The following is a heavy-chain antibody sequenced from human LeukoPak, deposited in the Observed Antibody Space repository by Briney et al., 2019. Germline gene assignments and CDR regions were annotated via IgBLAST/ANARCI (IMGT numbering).Heavy chain of an antibody. CDR3: AKDPKYSSSTS. D-gene: IGHD6-6*01. CDR1: GFTFSSYG. V-gene: IGHV3-30*18. CDR2: ISNDGSKK. Sequence: GGSLRLSCAASGFTFSSYGMHWVRQAPGKGLDWVAVISNDGSKKYYADSVKGRFTISRDNSKNTLSLQVSSLRTEDTAVYYCAKDPKYSSSTSWGQGTLVIVSS. J-gene: IGHJ4*02.